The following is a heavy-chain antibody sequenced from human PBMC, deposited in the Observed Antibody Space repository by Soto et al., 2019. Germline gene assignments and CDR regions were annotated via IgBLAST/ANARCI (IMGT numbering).Heavy chain of an antibody. D-gene: IGHD5-18*01. CDR3: ARLPSSGYSYGYFDY. Sequence: SETLSLTCTVSGGSISSSSYYWGWIRQPPGKGLEWIGSIYYSGSTYYNPSLKSRVTISVDTSKNQFSLKLSSVTAADTAVYYCARLPSSGYSYGYFDYWGQGTLVTVSS. CDR2: IYYSGST. CDR1: GGSISSSSYY. V-gene: IGHV4-39*01. J-gene: IGHJ4*02.